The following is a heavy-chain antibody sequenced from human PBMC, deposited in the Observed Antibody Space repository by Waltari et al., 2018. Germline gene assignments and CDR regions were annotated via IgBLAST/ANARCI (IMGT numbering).Heavy chain of an antibody. D-gene: IGHD3-3*01. CDR3: ATPIDFWSGYPFDY. V-gene: IGHV1-24*01. J-gene: IGHJ4*02. Sequence: QVQLVQSGAEVKKPGASVTVSCKVSGSTLTELSMHWVRQAPGKGLEWMGGFDPEDGETIYAQKFQGRVTMTEDTSTDTAYMELSSLRSEDTAVYYCATPIDFWSGYPFDYWGQGTLVTVSS. CDR1: GSTLTELS. CDR2: FDPEDGET.